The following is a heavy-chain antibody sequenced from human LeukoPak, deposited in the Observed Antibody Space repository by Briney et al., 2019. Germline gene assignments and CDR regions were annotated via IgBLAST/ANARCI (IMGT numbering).Heavy chain of an antibody. D-gene: IGHD3-10*01. V-gene: IGHV4-30-4*01. CDR1: GESIGSGDHY. CDR3: ASGGIGRAAIRGVIND. J-gene: IGHJ4*02. Sequence: SQTLSLTCNVSGESIGSGDHYWSWIRQPPGKGLEWIGYIYYTGSTYYNPSLRSRVRISEDTSKNQFSLKLTSVTAADTAVYYCASGGIGRAAIRGVINDWGQGTLVTVSS. CDR2: IYYTGST.